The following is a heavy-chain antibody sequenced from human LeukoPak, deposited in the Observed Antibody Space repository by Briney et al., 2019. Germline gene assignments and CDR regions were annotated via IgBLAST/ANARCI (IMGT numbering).Heavy chain of an antibody. Sequence: GGSLRLSCAASGFTFSSYAMSWVRQAPGKGLEWVSAISGSGGSTYYADSVKGRFTISRDNSKNTLCLQMNSLRAEDTAVYYCAKDLSQTIVVVTHFDYWGQGTLVTVSS. CDR3: AKDLSQTIVVVTHFDY. V-gene: IGHV3-23*01. J-gene: IGHJ4*02. CDR1: GFTFSSYA. CDR2: ISGSGGST. D-gene: IGHD3-22*01.